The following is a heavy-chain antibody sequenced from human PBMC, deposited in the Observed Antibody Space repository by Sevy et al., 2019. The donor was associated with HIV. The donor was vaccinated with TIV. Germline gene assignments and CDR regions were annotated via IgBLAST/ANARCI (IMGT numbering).Heavy chain of an antibody. CDR2: INPKSGGT. CDR3: ARADNIGWSTLDAFDL. CDR1: GYTLTGHY. D-gene: IGHD6-19*01. J-gene: IGHJ3*01. V-gene: IGHV1-2*06. Sequence: ASVKVSCKASGYTLTGHYMHWVRQAPGQGLEWMGRINPKSGGTNYAQKFQGRVTMTRDTSIITAYMELSSLRSDDTAVYYCARADNIGWSTLDAFDLWGQGTMVTVSS.